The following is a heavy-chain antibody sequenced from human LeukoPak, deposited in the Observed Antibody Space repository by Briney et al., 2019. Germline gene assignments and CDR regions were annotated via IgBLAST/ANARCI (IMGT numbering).Heavy chain of an antibody. Sequence: ESGPTLVKPTQTLTLTCTFSGFSLSTSGVGVGWIRQPPGKALEWLAPIYWNDDKRYSPSLKSRLTITKDTSKNQVVLTMTNMDPVDTATYYCAPQNCSSTSCYFDYWGQGTLVTVSS. J-gene: IGHJ4*02. CDR1: GFSLSTSGVG. CDR2: IYWNDDK. D-gene: IGHD2-2*01. V-gene: IGHV2-5*01. CDR3: APQNCSSTSCYFDY.